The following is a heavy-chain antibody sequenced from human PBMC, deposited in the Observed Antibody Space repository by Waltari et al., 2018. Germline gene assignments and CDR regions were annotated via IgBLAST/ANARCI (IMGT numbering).Heavy chain of an antibody. V-gene: IGHV4-61*02. CDR2: IYTSGST. Sequence: QVQLQESGPGLVKPSQTLSLTCTVSGGSIRSGSYYWSWIRQPAGKGLEWIGRIYTSGSTNYNPSLKSRVTISVDTSKNQFSLKLSSVTAADTAVYYCARDLIDFWSGYYYYYMDVWGKGTTVTVSS. D-gene: IGHD3-3*01. J-gene: IGHJ6*03. CDR1: GGSIRSGSYY. CDR3: ARDLIDFWSGYYYYYMDV.